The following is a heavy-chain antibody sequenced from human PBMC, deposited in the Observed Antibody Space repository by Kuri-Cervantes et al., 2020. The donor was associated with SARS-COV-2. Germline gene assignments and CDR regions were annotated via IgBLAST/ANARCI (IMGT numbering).Heavy chain of an antibody. CDR2: RFSSGYI. J-gene: IGHJ4*02. CDR3: ARGGGLGDPPFQS. V-gene: IGHV4-39*02. D-gene: IGHD3-16*01. CDR1: GGSISSPSYH. Sequence: SETLSLTCTVSGGSISSPSYHWTWVRQAPGKGLEWIGSRFSSGYIYYNPSLKSRATISGDTSKNHFALKLTSVTAADTAAYYRARGGGLGDPPFQSWRQGTLVTVSS.